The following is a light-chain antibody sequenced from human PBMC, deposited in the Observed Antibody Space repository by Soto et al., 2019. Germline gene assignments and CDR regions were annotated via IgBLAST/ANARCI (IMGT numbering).Light chain of an antibody. J-gene: IGKJ1*01. CDR1: QNINDY. CDR2: DAS. V-gene: IGKV1-5*01. CDR3: QHYNSYSEA. Sequence: DIQMPPSPSTLSASVGARVSITGRASQNINDYLAWYQQKPGKSPKVLIYDASTLESGVPSRFSGSGSGTEFTLTISSLQPDDFATYYCQHYNSYSEAFGQGTKVDIK.